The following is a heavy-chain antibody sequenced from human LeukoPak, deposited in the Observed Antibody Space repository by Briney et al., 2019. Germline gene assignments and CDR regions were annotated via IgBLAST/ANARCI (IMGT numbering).Heavy chain of an antibody. CDR3: ARDHGYGSGSLYSSDAFDI. CDR2: INWNGGST. Sequence: PGGSLRLSCAASGFTFDDYGMSWVRQAPGKGLEWVSGINWNGGSTGYADSVKGRFTTSRDNAKNSLYLQMNSLRAEDTALYHCARDHGYGSGSLYSSDAFDIWGQGTMVTVSS. J-gene: IGHJ3*02. V-gene: IGHV3-20*01. D-gene: IGHD3-10*01. CDR1: GFTFDDYG.